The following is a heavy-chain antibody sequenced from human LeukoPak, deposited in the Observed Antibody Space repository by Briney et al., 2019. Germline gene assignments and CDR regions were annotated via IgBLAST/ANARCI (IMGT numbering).Heavy chain of an antibody. Sequence: GGSLRLSXAASGFTFSIYAMSWVRQAPGKGLEWVSSITSTGENTCYAGSVKGQFTISRDNSKNMVFLQMNRLRAEDTAVYYCARDRPNYYGSNGHYYRRDGDYWGLGTLVAVSS. J-gene: IGHJ4*02. CDR1: GFTFSIYA. V-gene: IGHV3-23*01. CDR2: ITSTGENT. D-gene: IGHD3-22*01. CDR3: ARDRPNYYGSNGHYYRRDGDY.